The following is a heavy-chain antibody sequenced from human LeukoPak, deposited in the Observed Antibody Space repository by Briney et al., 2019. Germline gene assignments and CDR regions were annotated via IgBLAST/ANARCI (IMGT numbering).Heavy chain of an antibody. J-gene: IGHJ4*02. CDR2: VRTSGETT. Sequence: PGGSLRLSCVASGFMFSNYDMKWVRQAPGKGLEWISCVRTSGETTYCADSVKGRFPISRDNAQNSLYLQMNSLRVEDTAVYYCARRGPPDFDYWGQGTLVTVSS. CDR1: GFMFSNYD. CDR3: ARRGPPDFDY. V-gene: IGHV3-48*03.